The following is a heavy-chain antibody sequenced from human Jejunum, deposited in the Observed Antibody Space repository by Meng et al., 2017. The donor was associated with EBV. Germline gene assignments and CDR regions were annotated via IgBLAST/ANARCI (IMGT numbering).Heavy chain of an antibody. V-gene: IGHV4-30-2*01. CDR2: IYYSGSA. Sequence: QLQLQGSGSGLVKPSETLSLPCAVSGGSISSGGYSWHWIRQPPGKGLQWIGYIYYSGSAFYHPSLKSRVTLSVDRSKNQFSLNLSSVTAADTAVYYCARGAYFDYWGQGTLVTVSS. CDR1: GGSISSGGYS. J-gene: IGHJ4*02. CDR3: ARGAYFDY.